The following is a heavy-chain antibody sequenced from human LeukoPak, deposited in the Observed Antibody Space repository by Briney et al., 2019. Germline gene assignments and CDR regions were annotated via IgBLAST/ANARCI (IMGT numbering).Heavy chain of an antibody. Sequence: ASVKVFCKASGYTFTGQYLYWARQTPGQGLEWMGWINPKTGDTDSAQNFQGRVTMTRDTSITTVYMELSSLTSDDTAVYYCARGYYGMDVWGQGTTVTVSS. J-gene: IGHJ6*02. CDR1: GYTFTGQY. V-gene: IGHV1-2*02. CDR3: ARGYYGMDV. CDR2: INPKTGDT.